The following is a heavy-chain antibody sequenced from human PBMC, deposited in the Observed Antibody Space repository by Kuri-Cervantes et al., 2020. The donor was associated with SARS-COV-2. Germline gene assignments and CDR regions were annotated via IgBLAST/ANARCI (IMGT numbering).Heavy chain of an antibody. CDR3: ATNPYSSSWYPPPPDY. CDR2: IYYSGST. J-gene: IGHJ4*02. CDR1: GFTFSSYSMN. Sequence: GSLRLSCAASGFTFSSYSMNWVRQPPGKGLEWIGSIYYSGSTYYNPSLKSRVTISVDTSKNQFSLKLSSVTAAGTAVYYCATNPYSSSWYPPPPDYWGQGTLVTVSS. D-gene: IGHD6-13*01. V-gene: IGHV4-59*05.